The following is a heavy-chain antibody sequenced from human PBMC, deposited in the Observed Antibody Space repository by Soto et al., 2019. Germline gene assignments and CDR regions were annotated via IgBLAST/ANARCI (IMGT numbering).Heavy chain of an antibody. CDR3: ARDSHKKKTQLDIVATIESHRYYYYGMYV. CDR1: GFTFSSYA. J-gene: IGHJ6*02. V-gene: IGHV3-23*01. Sequence: QSGGSLRLSCAASGFTFSSYAMSWVRQAPGKGLEWVSAISGSGGTIYYADSVKGRFTISRDNAKNSLYLQMNSLRAEDTAVYYYARDSHKKKTQLDIVATIESHRYYYYGMYVWGQGTTVTVAS. CDR2: ISGSGGTI. D-gene: IGHD5-12*01.